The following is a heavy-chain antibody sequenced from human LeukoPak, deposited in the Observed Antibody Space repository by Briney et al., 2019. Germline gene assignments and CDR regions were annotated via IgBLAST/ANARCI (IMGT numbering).Heavy chain of an antibody. V-gene: IGHV3-30*18. D-gene: IGHD3-10*01. CDR2: ISYDGSNK. CDR1: GFTFSSYG. J-gene: IGHJ5*02. CDR3: AKETEYYYGSGSLDR. Sequence: PGGSLRLSCAASGFTFSSYGMHWVRQAPGKGLEWVAVISYDGSNKYYAHSVKGRFTISRDNSKNTLYLQMNSLRAEDTAVYYWAKETEYYYGSGSLDRWGQGTLVSVSS.